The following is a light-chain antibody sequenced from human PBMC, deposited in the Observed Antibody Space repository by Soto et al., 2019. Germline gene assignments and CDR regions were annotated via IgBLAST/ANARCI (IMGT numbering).Light chain of an antibody. V-gene: IGKV1-5*01. CDR3: QHIDTFRLT. J-gene: IGKJ4*01. CDR2: AAS. Sequence: DFQMTQSPSTLSASVEDRVTITCRASQNIRSRLAWFQQKPGKAPKLLIYAASSLQSGVPSRFSGSGSGTEFTLTVTSLQPEGFATYYCQHIDTFRLTFGGGTKVDI. CDR1: QNIRSR.